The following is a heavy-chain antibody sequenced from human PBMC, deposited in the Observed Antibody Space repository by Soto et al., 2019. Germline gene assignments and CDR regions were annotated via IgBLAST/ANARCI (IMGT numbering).Heavy chain of an antibody. CDR2: IKSKTDDETT. Sequence: SLRLSCAGTGFTFSNAWMSWVRQAPGKRLEWVGRIKSKTDDETTDYAAPVKGRFIISRDDSKNTLYLQMNSLKTEDTAVYFCTTDLGYCSGGSCYPTIDYYYYYGMDVWGQGTTVTVSS. CDR1: GFTFSNAW. D-gene: IGHD2-15*01. J-gene: IGHJ6*02. V-gene: IGHV3-15*01. CDR3: TTDLGYCSGGSCYPTIDYYYYYGMDV.